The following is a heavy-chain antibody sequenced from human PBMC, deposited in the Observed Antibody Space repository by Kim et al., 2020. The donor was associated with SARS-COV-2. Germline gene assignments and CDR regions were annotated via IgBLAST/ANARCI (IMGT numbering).Heavy chain of an antibody. CDR3: ARSGTYGSGSFFDY. D-gene: IGHD3-10*01. J-gene: IGHJ4*02. CDR2: IYNSGST. CDR1: GGSISSYY. Sequence: SETLSLTCTVSGGSISSYYWSWIRKPPGKGLEWIGYIYNSGSTNYNPSLNSRVTITVDTSKNQFSLKLSPVTAADTAGYYCARSGTYGSGSFFDYWGQGTPVTVSS. V-gene: IGHV4-59*01.